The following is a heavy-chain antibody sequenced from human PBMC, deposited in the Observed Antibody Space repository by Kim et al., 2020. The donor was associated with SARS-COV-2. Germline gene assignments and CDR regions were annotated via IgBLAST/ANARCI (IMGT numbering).Heavy chain of an antibody. CDR2: IKGDGSSP. J-gene: IGHJ4*02. CDR1: GFPFSGYW. V-gene: IGHV3-74*01. CDR3: VRDLGDDQREHGLDF. D-gene: IGHD2-2*01. Sequence: GGSLRLSCVASGFPFSGYWMHWVRQVPGKGLVWVSRIKGDGSSPNYADSVKGRFTISRDNAKNTLYLQMNSLRVEDTAMYYCVRDLGDDQREHGLDFWGQGTLVTVSS.